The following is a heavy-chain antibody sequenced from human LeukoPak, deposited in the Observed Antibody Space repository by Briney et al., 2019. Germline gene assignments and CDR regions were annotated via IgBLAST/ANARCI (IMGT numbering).Heavy chain of an antibody. D-gene: IGHD6-19*01. V-gene: IGHV3-30*02. CDR1: GFTFSSYG. CDR2: IRYDGSNK. Sequence: GGSLRLSCAASGFTFSSYGMHWVRQAPGKGLEWVAFIRYDGSNKYYADSVKGRFTISRDNSKNTLYLQMNSLRAEDTAVYYCAKDRKQWLVLGDYWGQGTLVTVSS. J-gene: IGHJ4*02. CDR3: AKDRKQWLVLGDY.